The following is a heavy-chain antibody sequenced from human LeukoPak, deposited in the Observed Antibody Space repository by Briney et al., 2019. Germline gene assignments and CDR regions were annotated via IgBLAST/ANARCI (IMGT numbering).Heavy chain of an antibody. CDR3: ARMGESRSFDY. Sequence: SETLSLTCAVSGYSIRSAYYWGWIRQPPGKWLEWIGSLHHRGTTYYNPSLRSRVTISVDMSKNHFSLKLTSVAAADTAVYHCARMGESRSFDYWGQGTLVTVSS. V-gene: IGHV4-38-2*01. CDR2: LHHRGTT. CDR1: GYSIRSAYY. D-gene: IGHD2-21*01. J-gene: IGHJ4*02.